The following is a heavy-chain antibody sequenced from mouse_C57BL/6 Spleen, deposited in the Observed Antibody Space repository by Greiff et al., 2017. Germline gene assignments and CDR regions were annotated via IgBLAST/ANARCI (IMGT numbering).Heavy chain of an antibody. Sequence: VKLMESGPELVKPGASVKISCKASGYAFSSSWMNWVKQRPGKGLEWIGRIYPGDGDTNYNGKFKGKATLTADKSSSTAYMQLSSLTSEDSAVYFCARNTVVERGDFDVWGTGTTVTVSS. D-gene: IGHD1-1*01. CDR3: ARNTVVERGDFDV. CDR2: IYPGDGDT. CDR1: GYAFSSSW. V-gene: IGHV1-82*01. J-gene: IGHJ1*03.